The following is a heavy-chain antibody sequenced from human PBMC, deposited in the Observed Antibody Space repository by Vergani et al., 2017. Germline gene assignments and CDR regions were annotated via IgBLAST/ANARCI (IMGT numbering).Heavy chain of an antibody. CDR2: ISSSSSYI. D-gene: IGHD3-22*01. CDR1: GFTFSSYS. J-gene: IGHJ3*02. Sequence: EVQLVESGGGLVKPGGSLRLSCAASGFTFSSYSMNWVRQAPGKGLEWVSSISSSSSYIYYADSVKGRFTISRDNAKNSLYLQMNSLRAEDTAVYYCARKSSGYYAFDIWGRGTMVTVSS. CDR3: ARKSSGYYAFDI. V-gene: IGHV3-21*01.